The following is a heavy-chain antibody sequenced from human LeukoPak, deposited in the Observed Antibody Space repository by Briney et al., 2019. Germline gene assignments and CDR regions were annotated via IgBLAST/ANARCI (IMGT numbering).Heavy chain of an antibody. J-gene: IGHJ4*02. CDR2: ISGSGGST. V-gene: IGHV3-23*01. CDR3: AKDEYYYDSSGLWDY. D-gene: IGHD3-22*01. CDR1: GFTFSSYA. Sequence: GGSLRLSCAASGFTFSSYAMSWVRQAPGKGLEWVSAISGSGGSTYYADSVKGRFTISRDNSKNTLYLQMNSLRAEDTAVYYCAKDEYYYDSSGLWDYWGQGTLVTVSS.